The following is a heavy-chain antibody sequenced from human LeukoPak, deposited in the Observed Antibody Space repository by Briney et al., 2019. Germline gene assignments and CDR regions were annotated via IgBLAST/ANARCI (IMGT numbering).Heavy chain of an antibody. CDR1: GYTLTELS. Sequence: ASVKVSCKVSGYTLTELSMHWVRQAPGKGLEWMGGFDPEDGETIYAQKFQGRVTITTDESTSTAYMELSSLRSEDTAVYYCARTDPPYYYDSVNWFDPWGQGTLVTVSS. V-gene: IGHV1-24*01. CDR3: ARTDPPYYYDSVNWFDP. J-gene: IGHJ5*02. D-gene: IGHD3-22*01. CDR2: FDPEDGET.